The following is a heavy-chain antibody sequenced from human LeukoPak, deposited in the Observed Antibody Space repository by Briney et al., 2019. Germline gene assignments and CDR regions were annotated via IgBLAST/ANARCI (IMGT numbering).Heavy chain of an antibody. CDR3: ARLGILYSSGWYRGSDTFDY. CDR1: GGSISRYY. Sequence: SETLSLTCTVSGGSISRYYWSWIRQPPGKGLEWIGYIYYSGSTNYNPSLKSRVTISVDTSKNQFSLKLSSVTAADTAVYYCARLGILYSSGWYRGSDTFDYWGQGTLVTVSS. V-gene: IGHV4-59*08. D-gene: IGHD6-19*01. CDR2: IYYSGST. J-gene: IGHJ4*02.